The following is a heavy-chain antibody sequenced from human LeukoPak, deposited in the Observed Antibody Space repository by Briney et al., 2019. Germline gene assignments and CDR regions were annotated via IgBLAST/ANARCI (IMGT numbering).Heavy chain of an antibody. V-gene: IGHV4-4*07. D-gene: IGHD3-22*01. CDR1: GGSISSYY. Sequence: SETLSLTCTVSGGSISSYYWSWIRQPAGKGLEWIGRIYTSGSTNYNPSLKSRVTISVDNSKNQFSLKLSSVTAADTAVYYCARRTSGYSHFDYWGQGTLVTASS. CDR3: ARRTSGYSHFDY. J-gene: IGHJ4*02. CDR2: IYTSGST.